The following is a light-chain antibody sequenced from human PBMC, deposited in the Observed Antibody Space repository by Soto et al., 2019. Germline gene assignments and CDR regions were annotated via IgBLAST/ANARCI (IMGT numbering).Light chain of an antibody. CDR3: QQTYSTPWT. V-gene: IGKV1-39*01. CDR1: QNIDSY. CDR2: DAS. J-gene: IGKJ1*01. Sequence: DIQMTQSPSSLSASVGDRVTITCRASQNIDSYLNWYQQRPGKAPKLLIHDASSLQSGVPSSFSGSGSGTDFALTSNSLQPEDFATIYCQQTYSTPWTVGQGTKVEIK.